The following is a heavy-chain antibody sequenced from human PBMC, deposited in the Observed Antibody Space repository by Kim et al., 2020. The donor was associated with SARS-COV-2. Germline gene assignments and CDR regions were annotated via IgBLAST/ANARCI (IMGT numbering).Heavy chain of an antibody. D-gene: IGHD2-15*01. V-gene: IGHV3-66*01. J-gene: IGHJ4*02. Sequence: GRFTISRDNSKNTLYLQMNSLRAEDTAVYYCARGMRYCSGGTCYSHFFDYWGQGTLVTVSS. CDR3: ARGMRYCSGGTCYSHFFDY.